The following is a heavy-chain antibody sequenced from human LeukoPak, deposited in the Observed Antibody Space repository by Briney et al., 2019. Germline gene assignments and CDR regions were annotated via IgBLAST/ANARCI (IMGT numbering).Heavy chain of an antibody. D-gene: IGHD3-22*01. J-gene: IGHJ4*02. Sequence: PGGSLRLSCAASGFTFSSYEMNWVRQAPGKGLEWVSAISGSGGSTYYADSVKGRFTISRDNSKNTLYLQMNSLRAEDTAVYYCAKVGRERITMIVVVPPYYFDYWGQGTLVTVSS. CDR1: GFTFSSYE. CDR2: ISGSGGST. CDR3: AKVGRERITMIVVVPPYYFDY. V-gene: IGHV3-23*01.